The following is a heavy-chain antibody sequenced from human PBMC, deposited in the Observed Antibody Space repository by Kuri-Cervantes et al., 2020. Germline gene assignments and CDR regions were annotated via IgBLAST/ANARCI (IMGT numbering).Heavy chain of an antibody. Sequence: GESLKISCAASGFTFSSYSMNWVRQAPGKGLEWVSYISSSSSTIYYADSVKGRFTISRDNAKNSLYLQMNSLRAEDTAVYYCARDINLFYYDSSGPAGFDYWGQGTLVTVSS. CDR3: ARDINLFYYDSSGPAGFDY. J-gene: IGHJ4*02. CDR1: GFTFSSYS. V-gene: IGHV3-48*04. CDR2: ISSSSSTI. D-gene: IGHD3-22*01.